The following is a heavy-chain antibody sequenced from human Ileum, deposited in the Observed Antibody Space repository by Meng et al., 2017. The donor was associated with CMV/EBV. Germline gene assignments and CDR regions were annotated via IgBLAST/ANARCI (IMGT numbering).Heavy chain of an antibody. CDR3: ARGVAGGPFDY. J-gene: IGHJ4*02. CDR2: INHSGST. Sequence: PPPGGAGLSQPPETPSPTCAVYGGSFSGYYWSRIRQPPGKGLEWIGEINHSGSTNYNPSLKSRVTISVDTSKNQFFLKLSSVTAADTAVYYCARGVAGGPFDYWGQGTLVTVSS. CDR1: GGSFSGYY. D-gene: IGHD2-15*01. V-gene: IGHV4-34*01.